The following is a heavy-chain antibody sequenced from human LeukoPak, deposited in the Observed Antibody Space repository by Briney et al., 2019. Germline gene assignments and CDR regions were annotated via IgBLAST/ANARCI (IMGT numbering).Heavy chain of an antibody. Sequence: SETLSLTCTVSGGSISSYYWSWIRQPPGKGLEWIGYIYYSGSTNYNPSLKSRVTISVDTSKNQFSLKLTSVTAADTAVYYCARQGGYLSPLGIWGQGTVVTVSS. CDR2: IYYSGST. V-gene: IGHV4-59*08. J-gene: IGHJ3*02. CDR3: ARQGGYLSPLGI. CDR1: GGSISSYY. D-gene: IGHD3-10*01.